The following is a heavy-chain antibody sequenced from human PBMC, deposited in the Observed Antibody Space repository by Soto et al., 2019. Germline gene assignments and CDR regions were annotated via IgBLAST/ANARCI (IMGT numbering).Heavy chain of an antibody. CDR1: GGSVYDFY. D-gene: IGHD3-10*02. V-gene: IGHV4-59*02. CDR2: IYNNGRT. Sequence: LSLTCSVSGGSVYDFYWNWLRQTPGKGLEWIGNIYNNGRTNYNPSLKNRVTISIDTSKNQFSLHLSSVTTADTAMYFCARGHGIYVRFDSWGQGTLVTVSS. CDR3: ARGHGIYVRFDS. J-gene: IGHJ4*02.